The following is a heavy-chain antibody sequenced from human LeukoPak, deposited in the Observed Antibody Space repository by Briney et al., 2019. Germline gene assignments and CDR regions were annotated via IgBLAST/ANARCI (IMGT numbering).Heavy chain of an antibody. CDR1: GFTFSSYA. D-gene: IGHD5-24*01. CDR2: ISCDGSNK. J-gene: IGHJ4*02. CDR3: ARGTERWLQLGDFDY. Sequence: GGSLRLSCAASGFTFSSYAMHWVRQAPGKGLEWVAVISCDGSNKYYADSVKGRFTISRDNSKNTLYLQMNSLRAEDTAVYYCARGTERWLQLGDFDYWGQGTLVTVSS. V-gene: IGHV3-30-3*01.